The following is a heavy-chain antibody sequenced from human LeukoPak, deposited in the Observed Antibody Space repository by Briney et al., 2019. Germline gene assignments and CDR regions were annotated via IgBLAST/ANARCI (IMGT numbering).Heavy chain of an antibody. CDR1: GFTFSSYA. CDR2: ISYDGSNK. Sequence: PGRSLRLSCAASGFTFSSYAMHWVRQAPGKGLEWVAVISYDGSNKYYADSVKGRFTISRDNSKNTLYLQMSSLRAEDTAVYYCARDHRNDYWGQGTLVTVSS. CDR3: ARDHRNDY. V-gene: IGHV3-30-3*01. J-gene: IGHJ4*02.